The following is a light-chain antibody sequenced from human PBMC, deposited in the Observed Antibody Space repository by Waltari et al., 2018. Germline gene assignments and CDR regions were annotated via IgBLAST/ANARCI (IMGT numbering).Light chain of an antibody. CDR3: QSYDSKNTKV. CDR1: SGSITSNF. J-gene: IGLJ3*02. V-gene: IGLV6-57*03. Sequence: FILTQPHSVSESPGKTITLSCTRNSGSITSNFVQWYQLRPDSVPMPVIYEDKQRPSGVPYRFSGSIDRSSNSASLTISGLKTEDEGDYYCQSYDSKNTKVFGGGTKLTVL. CDR2: EDK.